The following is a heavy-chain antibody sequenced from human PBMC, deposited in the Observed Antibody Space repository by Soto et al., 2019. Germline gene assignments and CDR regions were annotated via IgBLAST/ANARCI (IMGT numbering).Heavy chain of an antibody. D-gene: IGHD3-10*01. J-gene: IGHJ4*02. Sequence: EVQLVESGGGLVKPGGSLRLSCAASGFTFSNAWMSWVRQAQGKGLEWVGRIKSKTDGGTTDYAAPVKGRFTISRDDSKNTLDLQMNSLKTEDTAVYYCTMVRGLYYFDYWCQGTLVTVSS. CDR1: GFTFSNAW. V-gene: IGHV3-15*01. CDR3: TMVRGLYYFDY. CDR2: IKSKTDGGTT.